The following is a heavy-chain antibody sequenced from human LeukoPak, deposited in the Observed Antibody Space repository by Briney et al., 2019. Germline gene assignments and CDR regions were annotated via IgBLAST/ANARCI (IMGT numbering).Heavy chain of an antibody. V-gene: IGHV3-74*01. CDR3: ARDAPPSYYYDSSGNAWYFDI. Sequence: GGSLRLSCATSGFTFSTSWMHWVRQAPGKGLVWVSLISSDGSATTYADSVKGRFTISRDNSKNTLYLQMNSLRAEDTAVYYCARDAPPSYYYDSSGNAWYFDIWGRGTLVTVSS. CDR1: GFTFSTSW. CDR2: ISSDGSAT. D-gene: IGHD3-22*01. J-gene: IGHJ2*01.